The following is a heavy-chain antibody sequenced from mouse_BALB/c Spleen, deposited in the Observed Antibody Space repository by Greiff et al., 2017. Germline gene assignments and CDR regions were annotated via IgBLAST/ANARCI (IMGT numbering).Heavy chain of an antibody. J-gene: IGHJ1*01. CDR2: IWGDGST. D-gene: IGHD2-10*02. V-gene: IGHV2-6-7*01. CDR3: AREKYGNPYWYFDV. CDR1: GFSLTGYG. Sequence: QVQLQQSGPGLVAPSQSLSITCTVSGFSLTGYGVNWVRQPPGKGLEWLGMIWGDGSTDYNSALKSRLSISKDNSKSQVFLKMNSLQTDDTARYYCAREKYGNPYWYFDVWGAGTTVTVSS.